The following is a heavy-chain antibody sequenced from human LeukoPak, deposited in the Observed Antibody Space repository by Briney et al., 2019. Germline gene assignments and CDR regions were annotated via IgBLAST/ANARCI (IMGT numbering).Heavy chain of an antibody. CDR1: GYTFTAYY. Sequence: GASVKVSCKASGYTFTAYYMHWVRQAPGQGLEWMGWINPNTAVINYAPKFQGRVTMTRATSISTAYMELSSLRSEDTAVYYCATSKWERSFTVAFDIWGQGTMVTVSS. CDR2: INPNTAVI. D-gene: IGHD1-26*01. J-gene: IGHJ3*02. CDR3: ATSKWERSFTVAFDI. V-gene: IGHV1-2*02.